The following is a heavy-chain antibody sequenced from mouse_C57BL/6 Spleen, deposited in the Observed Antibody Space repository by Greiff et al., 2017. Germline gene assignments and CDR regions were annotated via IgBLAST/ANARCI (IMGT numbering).Heavy chain of an antibody. CDR3: ARERNYDAMDY. V-gene: IGHV3-6*01. Sequence: EVQLQESGPGLVKPSQSLSLTCSVTGYSITSGYYWNWIRQIPGNKLEWMGYISYDGSNNYNPSLKNRISITHDTSKNEFYLKLKTVTAEDTATYYCARERNYDAMDYWGQGTSVTVSS. CDR2: ISYDGSN. CDR1: GYSITSGYY. J-gene: IGHJ4*01.